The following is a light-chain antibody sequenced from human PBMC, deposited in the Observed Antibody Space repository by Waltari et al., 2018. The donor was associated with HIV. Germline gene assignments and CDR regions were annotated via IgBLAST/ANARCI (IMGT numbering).Light chain of an antibody. Sequence: QSALTQPASMSGSPGQSITISCTGTSSDVGGYNYVSWYQQPPGKAPKLKIYDVSNRPSGVSNRFSGSKSGNTASLTISGLQAEDEADYYCSSYTSSSIVVFGGGTKLTVL. CDR1: SSDVGGYNY. V-gene: IGLV2-14*03. J-gene: IGLJ2*01. CDR3: SSYTSSSIVV. CDR2: DVS.